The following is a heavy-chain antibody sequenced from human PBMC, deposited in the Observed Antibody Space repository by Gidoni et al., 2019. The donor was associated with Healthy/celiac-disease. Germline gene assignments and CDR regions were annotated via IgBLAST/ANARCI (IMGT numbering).Heavy chain of an antibody. V-gene: IGHV3-53*04. CDR2: IYSGGST. CDR3: ARDYWVQGVITQPPDYYYYYGMDV. D-gene: IGHD3-10*01. Sequence: EVQLVESGGGLVQPGGSLRLSCAASGFTVSSNYMSWVRQAPGKGLEWVSVIYSGGSTYDADSVKGRFTISRHNSKNTLYLQMNSLRAEDTAVYYCARDYWVQGVITQPPDYYYYYGMDVWGQGTTVTVSS. CDR1: GFTVSSNY. J-gene: IGHJ6*02.